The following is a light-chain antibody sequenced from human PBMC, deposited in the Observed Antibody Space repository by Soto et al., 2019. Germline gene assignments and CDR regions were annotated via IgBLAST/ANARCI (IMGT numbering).Light chain of an antibody. Sequence: DIQMTQSPSTLSASVGDRVTITCRASQSISSWLAWYQQKPGKAPKLLIYDASSLKSGVPSRFSGNGSGTEFTLTISSLQPDDFAPYYCQHYNSYSEAFGQGPKVELK. CDR3: QHYNSYSEA. J-gene: IGKJ1*01. CDR2: DAS. V-gene: IGKV1-5*01. CDR1: QSISSW.